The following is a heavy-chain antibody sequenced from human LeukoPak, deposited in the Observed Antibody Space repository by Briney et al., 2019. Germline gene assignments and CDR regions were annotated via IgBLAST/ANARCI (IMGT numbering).Heavy chain of an antibody. D-gene: IGHD2-2*01. CDR3: ARGGYCSSTSCYPDAFDI. CDR2: IYHSGST. V-gene: IGHV4-4*02. CDR1: GGSISSSNW. J-gene: IGHJ3*02. Sequence: PSGTLSLTCAVSGGSISSSNWWSWVRQPPGKGLEWIGEIYHSGSTNYNPSLKSRVTISVDTSKNQFSLKLSSVTAADTAVYYCARGGYCSSTSCYPDAFDIWGQGTMVTVSS.